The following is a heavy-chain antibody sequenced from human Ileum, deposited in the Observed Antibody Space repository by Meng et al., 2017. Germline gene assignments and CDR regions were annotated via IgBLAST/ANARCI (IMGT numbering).Heavy chain of an antibody. D-gene: IGHD2-15*01. J-gene: IGHJ4*02. CDR1: GDNFTNFI. CDR2: INVGDGNT. Sequence: QVHLLQSGAEPETPRPSLSLSCKASGDNFTNFIIHWLRQAPGQGPEWRAWINVGDGNTYSSQNVRKRVTVTMDTSATTTYMELIGLSSGHTAVYYCAKERGGIYTHWGPGTLVTVSS. CDR3: AKERGGIYTH. V-gene: IGHV1-3*01.